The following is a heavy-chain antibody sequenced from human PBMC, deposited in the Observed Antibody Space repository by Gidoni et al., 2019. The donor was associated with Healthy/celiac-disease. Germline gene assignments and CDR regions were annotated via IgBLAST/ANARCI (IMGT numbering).Heavy chain of an antibody. CDR2: ISSSSSYI. V-gene: IGHV3-21*01. J-gene: IGHJ4*02. Sequence: EVQLVESGGGLVKPGGSLRLSCASSGFTFSSYSRNWVRQAPGKGLEWVSSISSSSSYIYYADSVKGRFTISRDNAKNSLYLQMNSLRAEDTAVYYCASSPGIAAAGWGQGTLVTVSS. CDR3: ASSPGIAAAG. D-gene: IGHD6-13*01. CDR1: GFTFSSYS.